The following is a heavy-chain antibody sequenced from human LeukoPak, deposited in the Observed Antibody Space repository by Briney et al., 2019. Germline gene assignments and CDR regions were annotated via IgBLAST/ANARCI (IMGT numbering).Heavy chain of an antibody. CDR3: AKALPFDY. J-gene: IGHJ4*02. CDR2: ISNNGGYT. CDR1: GFTFSSSA. Sequence: GGSLRLSCAASGFTFSSSAMSWVRQAPGKGLEWVSAISNNGGYTYYADSVQGRFTISRDNSKSTLCLQMNSLRAEDTAVYYCAKALPFDYWGQGTLVTVSS. V-gene: IGHV3-23*01.